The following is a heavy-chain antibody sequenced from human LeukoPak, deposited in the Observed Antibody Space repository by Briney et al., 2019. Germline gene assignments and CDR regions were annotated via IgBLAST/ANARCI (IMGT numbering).Heavy chain of an antibody. D-gene: IGHD3-22*01. V-gene: IGHV3-30-3*01. CDR2: VSYDGSNK. CDR3: ARDNRKYYYDSSGYYYEDAFDI. J-gene: IGHJ3*02. CDR1: GFTFTSYA. Sequence: PGRSLRLSCAVSGFTFTSYAMHWVRQAPGKGLEWVAAVSYDGSNKDHADSVTGRFTISRDNSKNTLYLQMNSLRVEDTAVYYCARDNRKYYYDSSGYYYEDAFDIWGQGTMVTVSS.